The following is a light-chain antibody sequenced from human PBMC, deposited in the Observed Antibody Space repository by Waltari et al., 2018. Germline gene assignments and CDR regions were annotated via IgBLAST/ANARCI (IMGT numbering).Light chain of an antibody. CDR3: AAWDDSLDVWV. CDR2: TNN. V-gene: IGLV1-44*01. CDR1: SSNIGSNS. Sequence: QSVLTQPPSASGPPGQRVSFSCSGTSSNIGSNSVTWYQHLPGTAPKLLIHTNNQRPSGVPDRFSGSKSGTSASLAISGLRSEDEADYFCAAWDDSLDVWVFGGGTKLTVL. J-gene: IGLJ3*02.